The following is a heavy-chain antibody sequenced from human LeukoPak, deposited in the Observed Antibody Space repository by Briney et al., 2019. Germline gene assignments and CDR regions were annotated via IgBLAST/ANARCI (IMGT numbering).Heavy chain of an antibody. V-gene: IGHV3-30*04. Sequence: GGSLRLSCAASGFTFNYYTLHWVRQAPGKGLEWVAVTSYDGSKRNYADSVKGRFTISRDNSKNTLYLQMNSLRAEDTAVYYCARDFYDILTGYSQPYFDYWGQGTLVTVSS. D-gene: IGHD3-9*01. J-gene: IGHJ4*02. CDR3: ARDFYDILTGYSQPYFDY. CDR2: TSYDGSKR. CDR1: GFTFNYYT.